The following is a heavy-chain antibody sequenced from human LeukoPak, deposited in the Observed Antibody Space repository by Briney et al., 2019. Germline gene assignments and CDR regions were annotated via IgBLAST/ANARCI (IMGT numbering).Heavy chain of an antibody. CDR3: AKHETPDYGDEYYFDY. V-gene: IGHV1-69*04. J-gene: IGHJ4*02. Sequence: SVKVSCKASGGTFSSYAISWVRQAAGQGLEWMGRIIPILGIANYAPKFQGRVTITADKSTSTAYMELSSLKSEDTAVYYGAKHETPDYGDEYYFDYWGQGTLVTVSS. CDR2: IIPILGIA. D-gene: IGHD4-17*01. CDR1: GGTFSSYA.